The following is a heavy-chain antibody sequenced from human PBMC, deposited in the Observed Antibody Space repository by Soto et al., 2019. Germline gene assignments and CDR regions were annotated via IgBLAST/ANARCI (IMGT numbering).Heavy chain of an antibody. V-gene: IGHV3-23*01. CDR1: GFTFSSYA. D-gene: IGHD3-10*01. CDR3: AKGTDYGSGSYYRYYFDY. J-gene: IGHJ4*02. CDR2: ISGSGGTS. Sequence: PGGSLRLSCAASGFTFSSYAMSWVRQAPGKGLEWVSSISGSGGTSYYADSVKGRFTISRDNSENTLYLQINSLRAEDTAVYYCAKGTDYGSGSYYRYYFDYWGQGTLVTVSS.